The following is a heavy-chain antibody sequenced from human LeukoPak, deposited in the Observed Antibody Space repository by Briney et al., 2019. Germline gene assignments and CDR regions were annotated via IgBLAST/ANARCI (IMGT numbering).Heavy chain of an antibody. J-gene: IGHJ4*02. Sequence: GGSLRLSCAASGFTVSSNYMSWVRQAPGKGLEWVSVIYSGGSTYYADSVKGRLTISRDNSKNTLYLQMNSLRAEDTAVYYCARDGYSYGLAFDYWGQGTLVTVSS. CDR2: IYSGGST. CDR1: GFTVSSNY. CDR3: ARDGYSYGLAFDY. D-gene: IGHD5-18*01. V-gene: IGHV3-53*01.